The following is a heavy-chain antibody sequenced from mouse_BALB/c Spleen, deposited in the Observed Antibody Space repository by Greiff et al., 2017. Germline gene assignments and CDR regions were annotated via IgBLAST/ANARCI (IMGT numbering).Heavy chain of an antibody. V-gene: IGHV14-3*02. D-gene: IGHD1-2*01. Sequence: VQLKESGAELVKPGASVKLSCTASGFNIKDTYMHWVKQRPEQGLEWIGRIDPANGNTKYDPKFQGKATITADTSSNTAYLQLSSLTSEDTAVYYCARWTTAIFFDYWGQGTTLTVSS. J-gene: IGHJ2*01. CDR3: ARWTTAIFFDY. CDR2: IDPANGNT. CDR1: GFNIKDTY.